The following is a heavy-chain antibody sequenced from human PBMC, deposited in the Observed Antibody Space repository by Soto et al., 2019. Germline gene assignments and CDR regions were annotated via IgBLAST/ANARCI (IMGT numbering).Heavy chain of an antibody. CDR3: AHLYCSGGSCYSPPFDY. CDR2: IYWDDDK. D-gene: IGHD2-15*01. Sequence: QITLKESGPTLVKPTQTITLTCTFYGFSLSTSGLGVGWIRQPPGKALEWLALIYWDDDKRYSPSLKSRLTITKDTSKNQVVLTMTNRDPVDTATYYCAHLYCSGGSCYSPPFDYWGQGTLVTVSS. J-gene: IGHJ4*02. CDR1: GFSLSTSGLG. V-gene: IGHV2-5*02.